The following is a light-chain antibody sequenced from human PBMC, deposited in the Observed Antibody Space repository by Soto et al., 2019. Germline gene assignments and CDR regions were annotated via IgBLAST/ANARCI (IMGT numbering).Light chain of an antibody. CDR3: SSYTSSSTLEV. CDR1: SGDIGTFNL. J-gene: IGLJ1*01. CDR2: EVT. Sequence: QSALTQPASVSGSPGQSITISCAGSSGDIGTFNLVSWYQQHPGKVPKPLIYEVTKRPSGVSHRFSGSKSGDTASLTISGLQAEDEADYYCSSYTSSSTLEVFGTGTKLTVL. V-gene: IGLV2-14*02.